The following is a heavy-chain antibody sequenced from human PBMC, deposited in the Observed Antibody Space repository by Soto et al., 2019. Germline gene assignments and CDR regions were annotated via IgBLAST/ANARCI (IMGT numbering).Heavy chain of an antibody. Sequence: EVQLVESGGDLVQPGGSLRLSCAASGFSFGSSWMTWVRQAPGKGLEWVANIKKDGSKINYLDSVRGRFPVSRDNAKNTLYLEMNMLRAEDTALYYCARDVSPGISSLYLDAFDIWGQGTMVTVSS. J-gene: IGHJ3*02. CDR3: ARDVSPGISSLYLDAFDI. CDR1: GFSFGSSW. CDR2: IKKDGSKI. D-gene: IGHD3-10*01. V-gene: IGHV3-7*05.